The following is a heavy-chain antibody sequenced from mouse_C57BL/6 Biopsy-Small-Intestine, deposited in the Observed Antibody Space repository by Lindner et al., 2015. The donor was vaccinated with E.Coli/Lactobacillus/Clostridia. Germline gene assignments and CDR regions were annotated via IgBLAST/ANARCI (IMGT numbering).Heavy chain of an antibody. CDR2: IDPYNTGT. V-gene: IGHV1-14*01. CDR3: ARSYYSNYGYFDY. CDR1: GYTFTTYI. Sequence: VQLQESGPELVKPGASVKMSCKASGYTFTTYILHWVKQKPGQGLEWIGYIDPYNTGTEYNEKFKDKVTLSSDKSSSTAYMEISSLTSEDSAVYYCARSYYSNYGYFDYWGQGTTLTVSS. D-gene: IGHD2-5*01. J-gene: IGHJ2*01.